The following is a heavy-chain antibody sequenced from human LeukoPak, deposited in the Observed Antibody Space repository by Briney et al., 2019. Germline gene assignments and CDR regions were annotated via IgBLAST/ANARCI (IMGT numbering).Heavy chain of an antibody. CDR1: GFTFSSYD. D-gene: IGHD3-22*01. CDR2: IGTAGDT. CDR3: ARDLGQYYDTSDNWFDP. J-gene: IGHJ5*02. V-gene: IGHV3-13*01. Sequence: GWSLRLSCAASGFTFSSYDMHWGRQATGKGLEWVSAIGTAGDTYYPGSVKRRFTISRENAKNPLYLQMNSLRAGDTAVYYCARDLGQYYDTSDNWFDPWGQGTLVTVSS.